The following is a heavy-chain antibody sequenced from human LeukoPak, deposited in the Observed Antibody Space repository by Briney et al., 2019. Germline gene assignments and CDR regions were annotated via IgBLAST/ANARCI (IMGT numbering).Heavy chain of an antibody. CDR3: ARGASTVVTPSPTLDY. Sequence: SETLSLTCSVYGGSFSGYYWSWIRQPPGKGLEWIGEINHSGSTNYNPSLKSRVTISVDTSKNQFSLKLSSVTAADTAVYYCARGASTVVTPSPTLDYWGQGTLVTVSS. J-gene: IGHJ4*02. CDR1: GGSFSGYY. CDR2: INHSGST. V-gene: IGHV4-34*01. D-gene: IGHD4-23*01.